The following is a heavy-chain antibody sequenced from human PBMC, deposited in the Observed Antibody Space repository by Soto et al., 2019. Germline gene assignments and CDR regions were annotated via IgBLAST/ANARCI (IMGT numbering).Heavy chain of an antibody. Sequence: VTLACAASGVTFSSYSMSCVRQAPGKGLEWVSASSVSGVSTYYADSVKGRFTISRDNSKNTLYLQMNSLRAEDTAVYYWAKQIMQLVRYYYYYGMYXWGHGTTVTVT. CDR1: GVTFSSYS. D-gene: IGHD6-6*01. J-gene: IGHJ6*02. V-gene: IGHV3-23*01. CDR2: SSVSGVST. CDR3: AKQIMQLVRYYYYYGMYX.